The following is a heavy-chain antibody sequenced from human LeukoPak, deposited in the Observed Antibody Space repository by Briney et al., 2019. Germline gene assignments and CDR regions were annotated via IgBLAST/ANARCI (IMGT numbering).Heavy chain of an antibody. CDR1: GYTFTGYY. Sequence: GASVKVSCKASGYTFTGYYMHWVRQAPGQGLEWMGWINPNSGGTNYAQKFQGRVTMTRDTSISTAYMELSRLRSDDTAVYYCARENEVAARSFDYWGQGTLVTVSS. D-gene: IGHD6-6*01. CDR3: ARENEVAARSFDY. J-gene: IGHJ4*02. CDR2: INPNSGGT. V-gene: IGHV1-2*02.